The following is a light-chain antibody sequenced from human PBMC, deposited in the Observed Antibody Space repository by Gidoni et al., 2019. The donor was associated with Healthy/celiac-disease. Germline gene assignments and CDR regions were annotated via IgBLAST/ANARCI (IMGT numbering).Light chain of an antibody. CDR3: QQYYSYPRT. V-gene: IGKV1-8*01. CDR1: QGISSY. J-gene: IGKJ1*01. CDR2: AAS. Sequence: AIRLTQSPSSFSASTGDRVTITCRASQGISSYLAWYQQKPGKAPKLLIYAASTLQSGVPSRFSGSGSGTDFTLTISSLQSEDFATYYCQQYYSYPRTFXXXTKVEIK.